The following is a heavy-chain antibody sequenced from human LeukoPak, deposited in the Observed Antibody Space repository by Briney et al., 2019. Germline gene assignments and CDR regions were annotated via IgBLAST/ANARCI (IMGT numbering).Heavy chain of an antibody. CDR2: IYHSGST. Sequence: TSETLSLTCTVSGYSISSGYYWGWIRQPPGKGLEWIGSIYHSGSTNYNPSLKSRVTISVDTSKHQFSLKLSSVTAADTAVNYCARGRYYDILTGYYKAFDIWGQGTMVTVSS. V-gene: IGHV4-38-2*02. J-gene: IGHJ3*02. D-gene: IGHD3-9*01. CDR1: GYSISSGYY. CDR3: ARGRYYDILTGYYKAFDI.